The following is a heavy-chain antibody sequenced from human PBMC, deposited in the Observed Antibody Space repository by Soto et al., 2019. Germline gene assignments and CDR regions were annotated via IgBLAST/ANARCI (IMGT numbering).Heavy chain of an antibody. CDR2: IIPSFGTA. V-gene: IGHV1-69*06. CDR3: ARPPGYSSVLYYFDY. J-gene: IGHJ4*02. Sequence: GASVKVSCKAPGGTFSSYAISWVRQAPGQGLEWMGGIIPSFGTANYAQKFQGRVTITGDTSASTAYMELSSLRSEDTAVYYCARPPGYSSVLYYFDYWGQGTLVTVSS. CDR1: GGTFSSYA. D-gene: IGHD6-25*01.